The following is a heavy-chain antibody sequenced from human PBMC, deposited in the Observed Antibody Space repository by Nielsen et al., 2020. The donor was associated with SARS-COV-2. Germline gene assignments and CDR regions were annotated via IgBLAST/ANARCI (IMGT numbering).Heavy chain of an antibody. Sequence: GESLKISCTASGFIFSSYAMSWVRQAPGKGLEWVSAISGSGGRTYYADSVKGRFTISRDKSKNTLYVLMNSLRAEDTAVYYCAKMSPPGIAVGTAEYFQYWGQGTLVTVSS. CDR3: AKMSPPGIAVGTAEYFQY. V-gene: IGHV3-23*01. CDR1: GFIFSSYA. CDR2: ISGSGGRT. D-gene: IGHD6-19*01. J-gene: IGHJ1*01.